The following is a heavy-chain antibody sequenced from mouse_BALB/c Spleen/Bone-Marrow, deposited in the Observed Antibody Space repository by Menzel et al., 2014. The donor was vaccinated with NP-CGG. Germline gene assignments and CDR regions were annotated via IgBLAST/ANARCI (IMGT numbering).Heavy chain of an antibody. CDR3: ARSQFWFFDV. J-gene: IGHJ1*01. CDR1: GYSFTGYY. Sequence: LVQTGASVKISCKASGYSFTGYYMNWVKQSHGKSLEWVGYISCYNGVASYNQKFKDKATFTVDTSSSTAYMQFNSLTSEDSAVYYCARSQFWFFDVRRAGTPVPVSS. V-gene: IGHV1S34*01. CDR2: ISCYNGVA.